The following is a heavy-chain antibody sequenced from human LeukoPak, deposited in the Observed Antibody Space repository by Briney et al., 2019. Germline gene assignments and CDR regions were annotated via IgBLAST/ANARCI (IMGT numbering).Heavy chain of an antibody. CDR1: GFTFNEYS. CDR2: IVSGSGNI. D-gene: IGHD3-22*01. CDR3: ARVSRDSSGFSLTDS. Sequence: GGSLRLSCATSGFTFNEYSMNWVRQAPGKGLEWVSSIVSGSGNIYYADSVKGRFTISRDNSKNTLYLQMNSLRAEDTAVYYCARVSRDSSGFSLTDSWGQGTLVTVSS. V-gene: IGHV3-21*04. J-gene: IGHJ4*02.